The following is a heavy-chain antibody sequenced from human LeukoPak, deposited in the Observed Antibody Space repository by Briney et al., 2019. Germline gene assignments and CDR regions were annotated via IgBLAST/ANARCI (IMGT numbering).Heavy chain of an antibody. D-gene: IGHD6-13*01. Sequence: GGSLRLSCAASGFTFSSYAMSWVRQAPGKGLEWVSAISGSGGSAYYADSVKGRFTISRDNSKNTLYLQMNSLRAEDTAVYYCAKDFDETYSSSWGQGTLVTVSS. CDR1: GFTFSSYA. J-gene: IGHJ4*02. V-gene: IGHV3-23*01. CDR3: AKDFDETYSSS. CDR2: ISGSGGSA.